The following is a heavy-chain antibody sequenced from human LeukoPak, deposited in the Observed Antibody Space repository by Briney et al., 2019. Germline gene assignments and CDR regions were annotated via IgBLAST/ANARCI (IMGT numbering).Heavy chain of an antibody. CDR3: ARVIGGIRYFDWYNWFDP. Sequence: GGSLRLSCAASGFTFSDYYMSWIRQAPGKGLEWVSYSSSSSSYTNYADSVKGRFTISRDNAKNSLYLQMNSLRAEDTAVYYCARVIGGIRYFDWYNWFDPWGQGTLVTVSS. CDR2: SSSSSSYT. J-gene: IGHJ5*02. D-gene: IGHD3-9*01. V-gene: IGHV3-11*05. CDR1: GFTFSDYY.